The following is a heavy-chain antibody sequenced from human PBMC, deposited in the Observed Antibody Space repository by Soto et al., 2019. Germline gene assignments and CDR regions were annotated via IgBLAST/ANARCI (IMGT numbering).Heavy chain of an antibody. CDR1: GGSISTYY. CDR2: MSYSGRT. J-gene: IGHJ4*02. D-gene: IGHD1-26*01. V-gene: IGHV4-59*13. Sequence: PSETLSLTCSGSGGSISTYYWSWIRQPPGKGLEWIGYMSYSGRTDYNFSLKSRVTISDDTSKNQFSLKLTSVTAADTAVYFCARVGATAEFDYWGLGTLVTVSS. CDR3: ARVGATAEFDY.